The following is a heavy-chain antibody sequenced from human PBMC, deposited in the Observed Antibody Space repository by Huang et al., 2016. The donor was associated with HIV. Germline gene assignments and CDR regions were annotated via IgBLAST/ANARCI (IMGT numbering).Heavy chain of an antibody. CDR1: GGTFSSYV. V-gene: IGHV1-69*01. CDR3: ATGPRGSGSFN. D-gene: IGHD1-26*01. J-gene: IGHJ4*02. Sequence: QVQLVQSGAEVKKPGSSVKVSCKASGGTFSSYVISWVRQAPGQGLEWKGGITPILDKTNYAQKFQGRVTIIADESTRTAYMEMSSLRPEDTATYYCATGPRGSGSFNWGQGTLVIVSS. CDR2: ITPILDKT.